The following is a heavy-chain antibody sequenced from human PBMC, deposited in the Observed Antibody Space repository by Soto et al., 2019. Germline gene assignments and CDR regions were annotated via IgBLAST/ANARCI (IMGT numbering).Heavy chain of an antibody. CDR1: GFTFSNAW. V-gene: IGHV3-15*07. CDR2: IKSKTDGGTA. J-gene: IGHJ3*02. D-gene: IGHD3-3*01. Sequence: GGSLRLSCAASGFTFSNAWMNWVRQAPGKGLEWVGRIKSKTDGGTADYAAPVKGRFTISRDDSKNTLYLQMNSLKTVDTAVYYCTTFPKYYDFWSGYYPGSAFDICGQGTMVTVSS. CDR3: TTFPKYYDFWSGYYPGSAFDI.